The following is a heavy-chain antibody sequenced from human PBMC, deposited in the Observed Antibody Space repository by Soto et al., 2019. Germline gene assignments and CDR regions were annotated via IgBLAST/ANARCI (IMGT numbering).Heavy chain of an antibody. Sequence: QVQLVESGGGVVQPGRSLRLSCAASGFTFSSYGMHCVRQAPGKGLEWVALISNDGSNKYYADSVKSRFTISRDNSKNTLYLQMHSLRVEATAVYYCAKEARYCSRTSCYQFDYWGQGTLVTVSS. CDR2: ISNDGSNK. D-gene: IGHD2-2*01. V-gene: IGHV3-30*18. CDR3: AKEARYCSRTSCYQFDY. J-gene: IGHJ4*02. CDR1: GFTFSSYG.